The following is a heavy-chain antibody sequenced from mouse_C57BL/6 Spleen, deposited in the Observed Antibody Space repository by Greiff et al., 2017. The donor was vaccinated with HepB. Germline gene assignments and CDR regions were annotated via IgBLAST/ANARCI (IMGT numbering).Heavy chain of an antibody. CDR2: IYPGSGNT. D-gene: IGHD2-4*01. J-gene: IGHJ4*01. CDR3: ARSIYYDYDGASMDY. CDR1: GYTFTDYY. Sequence: VQLQQSGAELVRPGASVKLSCKASGYTFTDYYINWVKQRPGQGLEWIARIYPGSGNTYYNEKFKGKATLTAEKSSSTAYMQLSSLTSEDSAVYFCARSIYYDYDGASMDYWGQGTSVTVSS. V-gene: IGHV1-76*01.